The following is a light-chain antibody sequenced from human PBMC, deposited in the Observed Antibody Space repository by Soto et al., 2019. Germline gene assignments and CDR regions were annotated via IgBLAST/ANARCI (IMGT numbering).Light chain of an antibody. J-gene: IGKJ4*01. CDR2: DSS. Sequence: EIVLTQSPATLSLSPGERATLSCRASQSVGTYFAWYQQQPGQAPRLLIYDSSNRAAGIPARFSGSGSGTDFNLTISSLEPEDFAVYYCQQRSGWPSTFGGGTKVEIK. CDR1: QSVGTY. CDR3: QQRSGWPST. V-gene: IGKV3-11*01.